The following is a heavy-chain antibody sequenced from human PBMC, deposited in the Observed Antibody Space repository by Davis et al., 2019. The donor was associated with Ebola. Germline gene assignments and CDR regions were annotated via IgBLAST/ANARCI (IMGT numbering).Heavy chain of an antibody. CDR2: FDPEDGET. J-gene: IGHJ5*02. CDR1: GYPFTELS. CDR3: TRLRTSVTTWQWFDP. V-gene: IGHV1-24*01. Sequence: AASVKVSCKVSGYPFTELSIHWVRQAPGKGLEWMGGFDPEDGETIYAQNFQGRVTMTEDTSTGTAYMELSSLRSEDTAVYYCTRLRTSVTTWQWFDPWGQGTLVTVSS. D-gene: IGHD4-17*01.